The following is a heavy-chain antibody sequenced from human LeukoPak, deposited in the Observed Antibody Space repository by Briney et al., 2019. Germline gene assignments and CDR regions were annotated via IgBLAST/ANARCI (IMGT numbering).Heavy chain of an antibody. D-gene: IGHD2-15*01. CDR1: GYTLTELS. CDR3: ATVSLLREYYYGMDV. J-gene: IGHJ6*04. CDR2: FDPEDSET. V-gene: IGHV1-24*01. Sequence: ASVKVSCKVSGYTLTELSMHWVRQAPGKGLEWMGGFDPEDSETIYAQKFQGRVTMTEDTSTDTAYMELSSLRSEDTAVYYCATVSLLREYYYGMDVWGKGTTVTVSS.